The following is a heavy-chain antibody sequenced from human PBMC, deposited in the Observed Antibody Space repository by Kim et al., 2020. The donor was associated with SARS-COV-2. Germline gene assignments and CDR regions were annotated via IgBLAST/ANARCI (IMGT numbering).Heavy chain of an antibody. CDR3: ARLSTTVVTCWFDP. D-gene: IGHD4-17*01. CDR2: IYYSGST. J-gene: IGHJ5*02. CDR1: GGSISSYY. Sequence: SETLSLTCTVSGGSISSYYWSWIRQPPGKGLEWIGYIYYSGSTNYNPSLKSRVTISVDTYKNQFSVKLSYVTAADTAVYYCARLSTTVVTCWFDPWGQGTLVTVSS. V-gene: IGHV4-59*01.